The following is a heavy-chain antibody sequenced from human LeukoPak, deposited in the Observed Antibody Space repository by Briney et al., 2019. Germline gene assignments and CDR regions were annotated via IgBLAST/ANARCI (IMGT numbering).Heavy chain of an antibody. CDR3: ARGWFGELFQDY. CDR2: MNPNSGNT. Sequence: ASVKVSCKASGYTFTSYDINWVRQATGQGLEWMGWMNPNSGNTGYAQKFQGRVTMTRNTSITTAHMELSSLRSEDTAVYFCARGWFGELFQDYWGQGTVVTVSS. V-gene: IGHV1-8*01. CDR1: GYTFTSYD. D-gene: IGHD3-10*01. J-gene: IGHJ4*02.